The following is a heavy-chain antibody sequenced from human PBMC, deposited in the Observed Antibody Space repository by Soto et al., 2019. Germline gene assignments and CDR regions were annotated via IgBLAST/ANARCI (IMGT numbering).Heavy chain of an antibody. CDR1: GYTFTSYG. J-gene: IGHJ4*02. Sequence: QVQLVQSGAEVKKPGASVKVSCKASGYTFTSYGISWVRQAPGQGLEWMGWISGYNGNTKYAQKLQGRVTMTTDTSTSTADMDLRSLRSDDTAVYYCARELGGQIVDYWGQGTLVTVSS. V-gene: IGHV1-18*01. CDR3: ARELGGQIVDY. D-gene: IGHD1-26*01. CDR2: ISGYNGNT.